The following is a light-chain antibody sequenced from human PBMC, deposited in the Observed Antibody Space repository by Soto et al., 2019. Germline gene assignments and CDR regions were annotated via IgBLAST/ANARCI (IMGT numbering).Light chain of an antibody. CDR1: SANIGNNY. CDR3: AAWDNSLRGVV. CDR2: SNN. J-gene: IGLJ2*01. V-gene: IGLV1-47*02. Sequence: QSVLTQPPSASGTPGQRVTISCSGRSANIGNNYVCWYQQLPGTAPKLLIYSNNQRPSGVPDRFSGSKSGTTASLVISGLRSEDEADYHCAAWDNSLRGVVFGGGTKVTVL.